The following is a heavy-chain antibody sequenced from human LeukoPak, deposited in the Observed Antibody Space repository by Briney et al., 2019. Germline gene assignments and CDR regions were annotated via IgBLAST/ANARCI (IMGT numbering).Heavy chain of an antibody. V-gene: IGHV3-23*01. Sequence: PGGSLRLSCAASGFTFSSYAMSWVRQAPGKGLEWVSAISGSGGSTYYADSVKGRFTISRDNSKNTLYLQMNSLRAEDTAVYYCAKAQSHVGYCSSTSCADYYDSSGYDYWGQGTLVTVSS. CDR3: AKAQSHVGYCSSTSCADYYDSSGYDY. D-gene: IGHD2-2*01. CDR2: ISGSGGST. J-gene: IGHJ4*02. CDR1: GFTFSSYA.